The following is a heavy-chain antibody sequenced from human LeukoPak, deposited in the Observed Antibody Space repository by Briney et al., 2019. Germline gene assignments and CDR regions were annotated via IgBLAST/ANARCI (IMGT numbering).Heavy chain of an antibody. Sequence: PSETLSLTCTVSGGSISSYYWSWIRQPPGKGLEWIGYIYYSGTTNYNPFLKSRVTISVDTSKNQFSLKLSSVTAADTAVYYCARRTGDFYNWFDPWGQGTLVTVSS. CDR1: GGSISSYY. V-gene: IGHV4-59*12. CDR3: ARRTGDFYNWFDP. D-gene: IGHD7-27*01. J-gene: IGHJ5*02. CDR2: IYYSGTT.